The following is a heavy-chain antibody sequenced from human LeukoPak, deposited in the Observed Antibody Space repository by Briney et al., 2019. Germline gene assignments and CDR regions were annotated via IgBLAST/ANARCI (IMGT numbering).Heavy chain of an antibody. CDR3: ARDITIFGVATYNWFDP. CDR2: INPSGGST. J-gene: IGHJ5*02. V-gene: IGHV1-46*01. Sequence: ASMKVSCKASGYTFTSYYMHWVRQAPGQGLEWMGIINPSGGSTSYAQKFQGRVTMTRDMSTSTVYMELSSLRSEDTAVYYCARDITIFGVATYNWFDPWGQGTLVTVSS. CDR1: GYTFTSYY. D-gene: IGHD3-3*01.